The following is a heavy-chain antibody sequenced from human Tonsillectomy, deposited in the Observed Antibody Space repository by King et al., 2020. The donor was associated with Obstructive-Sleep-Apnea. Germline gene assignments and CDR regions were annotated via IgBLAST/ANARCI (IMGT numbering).Heavy chain of an antibody. CDR2: ISYDGDNR. D-gene: IGHD3-10*01. Sequence: VQLVESGGGVVQPGRSLRLSCAASGFTLSSFAMHWVRQAPGKGLEWVAVISYDGDNRYYADSVKGRFTISSDNSRDALSLQMNSLGTGDTAVYYCARGSHYNHGWPFYYGMDVWGQGTTVTVSS. CDR1: GFTLSSFA. CDR3: ARGSHYNHGWPFYYGMDV. V-gene: IGHV3-30-3*01. J-gene: IGHJ6*02.